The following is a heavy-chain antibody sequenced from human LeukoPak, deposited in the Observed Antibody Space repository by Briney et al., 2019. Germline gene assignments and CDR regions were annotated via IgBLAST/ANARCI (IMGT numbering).Heavy chain of an antibody. Sequence: GASVKVSCKASGYTFTGYYMHWVRQAPGQGLEWMGWINPNSGGTNYAQKFQGRVTMTRDTSISTAYMELSRLRSDDTAVYYCARDPGDFWSGYFPGTHKYFDYWGQGTLVTVSS. CDR1: GYTFTGYY. D-gene: IGHD3-3*01. CDR3: ARDPGDFWSGYFPGTHKYFDY. J-gene: IGHJ4*02. CDR2: INPNSGGT. V-gene: IGHV1-2*02.